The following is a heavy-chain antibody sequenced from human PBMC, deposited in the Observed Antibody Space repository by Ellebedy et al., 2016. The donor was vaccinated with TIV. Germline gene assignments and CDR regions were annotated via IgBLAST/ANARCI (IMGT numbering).Heavy chain of an antibody. CDR1: GSSITTYY. CDR2: IYNVELT. V-gene: IGHV4-59*01. Sequence: MPSETLSLTCSLSGSSITTYYWSWIRQPPGKGLEWIGYIYNVELTNYSPSLKSRTSISIDTSKKQFSLNLTSVTVADTALYFCARGVVWGVAAFDIWGRGTMVIVSS. CDR3: ARGVVWGVAAFDI. J-gene: IGHJ3*02. D-gene: IGHD3-10*01.